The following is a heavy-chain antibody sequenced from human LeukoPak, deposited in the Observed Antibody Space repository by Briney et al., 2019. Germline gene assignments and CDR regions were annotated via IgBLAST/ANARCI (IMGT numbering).Heavy chain of an antibody. D-gene: IGHD1-26*01. Sequence: ASVKVSCKASGSTFTSYGISWVRQAPGQGLEWMGWISAYNGNTNYAQKLQGRVTMTTDTSTSTAYMELSRLRSDDTAVYYCARVRSYSGSYFYWGQGTLVTVSS. V-gene: IGHV1-18*01. CDR3: ARVRSYSGSYFY. CDR2: ISAYNGNT. J-gene: IGHJ4*02. CDR1: GSTFTSYG.